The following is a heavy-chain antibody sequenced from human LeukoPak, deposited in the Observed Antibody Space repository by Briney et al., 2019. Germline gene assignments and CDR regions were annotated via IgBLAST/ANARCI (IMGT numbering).Heavy chain of an antibody. V-gene: IGHV3-23*01. CDR2: ISGSGGST. D-gene: IGHD4-17*01. CDR1: GFTFSSYA. CDR3: ARDTRIGATAGFYFDY. J-gene: IGHJ4*02. Sequence: PGGSLRLSCAASGFTFSSYAMSWVRQAPGKGLEWVSAISGSGGSTYYADSVKGRFTISRDNSKNTLYLQMNSLRSEDTAFYYCARDTRIGATAGFYFDYWGQGTLVTVSS.